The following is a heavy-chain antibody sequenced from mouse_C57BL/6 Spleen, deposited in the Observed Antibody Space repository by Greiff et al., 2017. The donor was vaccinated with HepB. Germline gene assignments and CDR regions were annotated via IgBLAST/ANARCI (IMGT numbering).Heavy chain of an antibody. D-gene: IGHD1-1*01. J-gene: IGHJ4*01. CDR2: IDPSDSYT. CDR3: ARYGHYYGSSYGAMDY. CDR1: GYTFTSYW. Sequence: QVQLKQPGAELVMPGASVKLSCKASGYTFTSYWMHWVKQRPGQGLEWIGEIDPSDSYTNYNQKFKGKSTLTVDKSSSTAYMQLSSLTSEDSAVYYCARYGHYYGSSYGAMDYWGQGTSVTVSS. V-gene: IGHV1-69*01.